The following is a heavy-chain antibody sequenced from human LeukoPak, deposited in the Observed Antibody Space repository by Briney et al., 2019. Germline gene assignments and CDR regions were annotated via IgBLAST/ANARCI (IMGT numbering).Heavy chain of an antibody. D-gene: IGHD1-26*01. J-gene: IGHJ4*02. V-gene: IGHV4-38-2*02. CDR2: IYHSGST. Sequence: PSETLSLTCTVSGYSISSGYYWGWIRPPPGKGLEWIGSIYHSGSTYYNPSLKSRVTISVDTSKNQFSLKLSSVTAADTAVYYCARDLAPIVGAPKVFDYWGQGTLVTVSS. CDR3: ARDLAPIVGAPKVFDY. CDR1: GYSISSGYY.